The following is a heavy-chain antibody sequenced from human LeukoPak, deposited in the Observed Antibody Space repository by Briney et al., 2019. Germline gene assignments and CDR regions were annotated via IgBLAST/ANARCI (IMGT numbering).Heavy chain of an antibody. V-gene: IGHV4-59*01. D-gene: IGHD1-26*01. CDR1: GGSISSYY. CDR3: ARGEWEKGAFDI. CDR2: IYYSGST. J-gene: IGHJ3*02. Sequence: SETLSLTCTVSGGSISSYYWSWIRQPPRKGLEWIGYIYYSGSTNYNPSLKSRVTISVDTSKNQFSLKLSSVTAADTAVYYCARGEWEKGAFDIWGQGTMVTVSS.